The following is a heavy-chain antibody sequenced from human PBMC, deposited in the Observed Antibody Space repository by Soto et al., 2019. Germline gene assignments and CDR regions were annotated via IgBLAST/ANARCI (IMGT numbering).Heavy chain of an antibody. CDR1: DVSISGGGYS. V-gene: IGHV4-30-2*01. CDR3: ASGGGFCSSTTCRAEPLDD. Sequence: PSATQSLRCRLSDVSISGGGYSWSWIRPPPGEGPEWIGYMYQSGSTYYSAALKTRVTISVDKSNNQFSLKLTSVTAADTAVYYCASGGGFCSSTTCRAEPLDDRGHGSLVTVSS. CDR2: MYQSGST. J-gene: IGHJ1*01. D-gene: IGHD2-2*03.